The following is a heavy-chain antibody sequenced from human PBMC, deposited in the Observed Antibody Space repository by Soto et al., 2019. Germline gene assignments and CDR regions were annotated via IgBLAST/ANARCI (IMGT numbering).Heavy chain of an antibody. V-gene: IGHV5-10-1*01. CDR2: IYPSDSYT. Sequence: GESLKISCMGSGDSFTSYWISWSRQMPGKGLEWIGRIYPSDSYTNYGPSFQGHVTISADTSISTAYLQWSSLKASDTAMYYCARTLFGVVINIIDAMDVWGQGTTVTV. D-gene: IGHD3-3*01. J-gene: IGHJ6*02. CDR1: GDSFTSYW. CDR3: ARTLFGVVINIIDAMDV.